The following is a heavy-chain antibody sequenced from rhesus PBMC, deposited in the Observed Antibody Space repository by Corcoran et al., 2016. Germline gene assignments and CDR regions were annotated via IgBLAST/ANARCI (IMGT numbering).Heavy chain of an antibody. Sequence: QVQLQESGPGLVKPSETLSLTCAVFGYSISSGYYWGWIRQPPGKGLEWIGHISSGGSNYLNPSLKSRVTISTDTSKNQFSLKLSSVTAADTAVYYCARASNSGSWNSYWGQGVLVTVSS. CDR2: ISSGGSN. CDR1: GYSISSGYY. D-gene: IGHD6-25*01. V-gene: IGHV4S14*01. J-gene: IGHJ4*01. CDR3: ARASNSGSWNSY.